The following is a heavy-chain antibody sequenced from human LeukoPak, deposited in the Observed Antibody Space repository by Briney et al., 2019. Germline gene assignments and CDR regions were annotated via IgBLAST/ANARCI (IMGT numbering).Heavy chain of an antibody. D-gene: IGHD2-15*01. CDR2: ISTWSSYI. V-gene: IGHV3-21*01. CDR1: GFTFSNFL. Sequence: GGSLRLSCAASGFTFSNFLMTWVRQAPGKGPEWVSSISTWSSYIHYADSVKGRFTTSRDNAKTSLYLQMNSLRAEDTGIYYCARDSVVSATGEIDYWGQGTLVTVSS. J-gene: IGHJ4*02. CDR3: ARDSVVSATGEIDY.